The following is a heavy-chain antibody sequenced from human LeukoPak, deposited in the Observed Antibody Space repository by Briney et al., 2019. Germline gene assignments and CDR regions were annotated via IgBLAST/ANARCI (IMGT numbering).Heavy chain of an antibody. J-gene: IGHJ4*02. Sequence: PGRSLRLSCAASGFSFSSYWMHWVRQPPGKGLVWVSGINNDGSRSTYADSVKGRFTISRDDAKNTLYLQMNSLRAEDTAVYYCARDGVFRSSAPDYWGQGTLVTVSS. CDR3: ARDGVFRSSAPDY. CDR2: INNDGSRS. D-gene: IGHD6-6*01. CDR1: GFSFSSYW. V-gene: IGHV3-74*01.